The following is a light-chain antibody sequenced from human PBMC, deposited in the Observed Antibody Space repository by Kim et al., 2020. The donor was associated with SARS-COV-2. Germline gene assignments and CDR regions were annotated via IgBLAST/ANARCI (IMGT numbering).Light chain of an antibody. CDR2: GAS. J-gene: IGKJ2*01. V-gene: IGKV3-20*01. Sequence: EIVLTQSPCTLSVSPGERASLSCRASQSVRSKYLAWYQQKPGQAPRLLMYGASTRATGIPDRFIGSGSGTDFILTITRLEPEDLAVYYCQQYGNSPFTFGLGTKLEI. CDR3: QQYGNSPFT. CDR1: QSVRSKY.